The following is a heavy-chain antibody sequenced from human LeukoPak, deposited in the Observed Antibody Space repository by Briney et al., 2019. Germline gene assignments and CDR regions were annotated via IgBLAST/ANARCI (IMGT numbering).Heavy chain of an antibody. CDR3: ARARGTGPGAHFDY. CDR2: ISWNSGSI. D-gene: IGHD3-10*01. Sequence: GGSLRLSCAASGFTFDDYAMHWVRQAPGKGLEWVSGISWNSGSIGYADSVKGRFTISRDNAKNSLFLQMNSLRAEDTAVYYCARARGTGPGAHFDYWGQGTLVIVSS. CDR1: GFTFDDYA. V-gene: IGHV3-9*01. J-gene: IGHJ4*02.